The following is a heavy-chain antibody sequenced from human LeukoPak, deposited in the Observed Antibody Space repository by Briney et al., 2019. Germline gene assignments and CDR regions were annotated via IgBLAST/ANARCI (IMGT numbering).Heavy chain of an antibody. Sequence: GASVKVSCKASGGTFSSYAISWVRQAPGQGLEWMGIINPSGGSTSYAQKFQGRVTMTRDTSTSTVYMELSSLRSEDTAVYYCARDLDYGDYVGDYWGQGTLVTVSS. D-gene: IGHD4-17*01. V-gene: IGHV1-46*01. CDR1: GGTFSSYA. J-gene: IGHJ4*02. CDR3: ARDLDYGDYVGDY. CDR2: INPSGGST.